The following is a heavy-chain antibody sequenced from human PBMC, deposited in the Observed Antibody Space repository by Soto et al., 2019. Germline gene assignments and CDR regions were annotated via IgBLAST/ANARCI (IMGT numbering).Heavy chain of an antibody. CDR2: INAGNSDA. CDR3: ARGERYYYDSSGYFGFDY. J-gene: IGHJ4*02. D-gene: IGHD3-22*01. V-gene: IGHV1-3*01. Sequence: ASVKVSCKASGYTFTSYAMHWVRQAPGQRLEWMGWINAGNSDATYSQKFQGRVTITSDTSASTAYMELTSLRSEDTAVYYCARGERYYYDSSGYFGFDYWGQGTLVTVS. CDR1: GYTFTSYA.